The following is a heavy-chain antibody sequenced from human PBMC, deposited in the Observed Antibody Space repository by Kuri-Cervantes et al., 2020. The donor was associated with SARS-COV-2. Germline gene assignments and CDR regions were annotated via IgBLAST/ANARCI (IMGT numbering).Heavy chain of an antibody. CDR2: ISSSSSTI. CDR1: GFTFSSYS. J-gene: IGHJ6*03. CDR3: ARVAPRYYYYYMDV. Sequence: GESLKISCAASGFTFSSYSMNWVRQAPGKGLEWVSYISSSSSTIYYADSVEGRFTISRDSAKNSLYLQMNSLRAEDTAVYYCARVAPRYYYYYMDVWGKGTTVTVSS. V-gene: IGHV3-48*01. D-gene: IGHD2-21*01.